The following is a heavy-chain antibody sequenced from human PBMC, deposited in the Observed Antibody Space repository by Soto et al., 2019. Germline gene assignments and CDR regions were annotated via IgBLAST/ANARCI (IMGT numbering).Heavy chain of an antibody. CDR1: GFTFDDYA. V-gene: IGHV3-9*01. J-gene: IGHJ4*02. CDR2: ISWNSGSI. D-gene: IGHD6-19*01. CDR3: AKGGIAVAATSSDYFDY. Sequence: PGGSLRLSCAASGFTFDDYAMHWVRQAPGKGLEWVSGISWNSGSIGYADSVKGRFTISRDNAKNSLYLQMNSLRAEDTALYYCAKGGIAVAATSSDYFDYWGQGTLVTVSS.